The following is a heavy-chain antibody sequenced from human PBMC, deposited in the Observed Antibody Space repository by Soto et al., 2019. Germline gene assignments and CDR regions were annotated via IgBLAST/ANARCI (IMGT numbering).Heavy chain of an antibody. CDR3: ARVEGRFYYGMDV. Sequence: QGQLQESGPGLVKPSGTLSLTCAVSGGSISSSNCWSWVRQPPGNGLEWIGEIYHSGSTNYNPSRKSRVTISVDKSKNQFSLKLNSVTAADTAVYYCARVEGRFYYGMDVWGQGTTVTVSS. CDR2: IYHSGST. J-gene: IGHJ6*02. V-gene: IGHV4-4*02. CDR1: GGSISSSNC.